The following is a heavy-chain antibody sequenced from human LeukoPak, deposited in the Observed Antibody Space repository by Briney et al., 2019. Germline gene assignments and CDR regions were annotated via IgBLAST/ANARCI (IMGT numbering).Heavy chain of an antibody. CDR2: IIPIFGTA. J-gene: IGHJ4*02. CDR3: ARKYYYDSSGLDY. D-gene: IGHD3-22*01. V-gene: IGHV1-69*05. Sequence: SVKVSCKASGGTFSSYAISWVRQAPGQGLEWMGGIIPIFGTANYAQKFQGRVTMTRDTSTSTVYMELSSLRSEDTAVYYCARKYYYDSSGLDYWGQGTLVTVSS. CDR1: GGTFSSYA.